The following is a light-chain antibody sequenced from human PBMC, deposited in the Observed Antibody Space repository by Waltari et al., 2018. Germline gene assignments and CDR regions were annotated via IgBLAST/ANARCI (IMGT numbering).Light chain of an antibody. CDR3: SSYTSSGTRV. V-gene: IGLV2-14*03. CDR2: DVT. Sequence: QPPLTQPASVSGSVGQSITISCTGTSDDIGTYNFVSWYQQYPGKAPKLIIYDVTDRPSGISHRFSGSKSGNTASLIISCLQDEDEADYHCSSYTSSGTRVFGTGTTVTVL. CDR1: SDDIGTYNF. J-gene: IGLJ1*01.